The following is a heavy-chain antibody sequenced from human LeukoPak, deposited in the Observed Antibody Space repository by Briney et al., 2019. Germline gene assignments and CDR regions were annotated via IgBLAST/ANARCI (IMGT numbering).Heavy chain of an antibody. CDR1: GGSFSGYY. Sequence: SETLSLTCAVYGGSFSGYYWRWIRQPPGKGLEWIGEVNHSGGSNYNPSLKSRVTMSVDTSKNQFSLKLSSVTAADTAVYYCARNRKYPGAFDIWGQGTMVTVSS. V-gene: IGHV4-34*01. CDR3: ARNRKYPGAFDI. D-gene: IGHD2-2*01. CDR2: VNHSGGS. J-gene: IGHJ3*02.